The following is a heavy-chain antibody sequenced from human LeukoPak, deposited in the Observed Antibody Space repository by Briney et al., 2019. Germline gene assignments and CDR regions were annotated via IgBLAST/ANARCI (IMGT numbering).Heavy chain of an antibody. D-gene: IGHD1-26*01. CDR1: GGSISGYY. V-gene: IGHV4-59*01. Sequence: SETLSLTCTVSGGSISGYYWSWIRQPPGKGLEWIGYISYSGSTNYNPSPKSRVTISVDTSKNQFSLKLSSVTAADTAVYYCARDRERAFDIGGQATLVTVSS. J-gene: IGHJ3*02. CDR3: ARDRERAFDI. CDR2: ISYSGST.